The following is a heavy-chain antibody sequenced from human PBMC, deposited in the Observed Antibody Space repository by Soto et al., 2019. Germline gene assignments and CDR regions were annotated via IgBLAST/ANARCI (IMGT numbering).Heavy chain of an antibody. CDR1: DCSITNGFY. CDR3: ARRRAWSSGLDF. D-gene: IGHD3-22*01. Sequence: QVQLQETGPGMVKPSESLSLTCLVSDCSITNGFYWDWIRQAPGKGLEWIGAVYHNGETYYSPSLKSRLTLSVDTSTNQFSMRLTSVTAADTAVYYCARRRAWSSGLDFWGQGTLVTVSS. J-gene: IGHJ4*02. CDR2: VYHNGET. V-gene: IGHV4-38-2*01.